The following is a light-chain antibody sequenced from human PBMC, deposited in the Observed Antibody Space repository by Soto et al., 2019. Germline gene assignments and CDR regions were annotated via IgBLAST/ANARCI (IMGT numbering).Light chain of an antibody. CDR1: QSVSGL. V-gene: IGKV1-39*01. CDR2: AAS. J-gene: IGKJ2*01. CDR3: QQSYSTPYT. Sequence: DIQMTQSPSSLSASVGDRVTITCRASQSVSGLLNWYQQKPGKAPKLLIFAASNLQTGVPSRFSGSGSGTDFTLTINSLQPEDFATYYCQQSYSTPYTFGQGTKLDIK.